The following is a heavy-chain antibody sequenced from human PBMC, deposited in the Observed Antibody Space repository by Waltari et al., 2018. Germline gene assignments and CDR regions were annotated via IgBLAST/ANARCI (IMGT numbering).Heavy chain of an antibody. CDR2: FNPNSGGT. D-gene: IGHD2-15*01. Sequence: QVQLVQSGAEVKKPGASVKVSCKASGYTFTGYYMHWVRQAPGQGLEWMGRFNPNSGGTSYAQKFQGRVTMTRDTSISTAYMELSRLRSDDTAVYYCASKVVAATPWAFDIWGQGTMVTVSS. CDR3: ASKVVAATPWAFDI. CDR1: GYTFTGYY. J-gene: IGHJ3*02. V-gene: IGHV1-2*06.